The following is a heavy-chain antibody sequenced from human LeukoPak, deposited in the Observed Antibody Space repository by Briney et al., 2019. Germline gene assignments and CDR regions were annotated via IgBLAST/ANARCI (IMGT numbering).Heavy chain of an antibody. CDR1: GYTFTSYD. CDR2: MNPNSGNT. V-gene: IGHV1-8*01. CDR3: AALSYSSGWKDFDY. Sequence: EASVKVSCKASGYTFTSYDINWVRQATGQGLEWIGWMNPNSGNTGYAQKFQVNVTMTRNTSISTAYMELSSLRSEDTAVYYCAALSYSSGWKDFDYWGQGTLVTVSS. J-gene: IGHJ4*02. D-gene: IGHD6-19*01.